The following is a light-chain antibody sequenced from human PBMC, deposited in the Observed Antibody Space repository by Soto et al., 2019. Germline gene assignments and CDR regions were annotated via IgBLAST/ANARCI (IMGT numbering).Light chain of an antibody. V-gene: IGLV1-44*01. CDR3: AAWDDSLNAVV. Sequence: QSVGTQPPSVSGTPGHKVSISCSGSTSNLGGNTVNWYQQLPGTAPKLLIYTNNQRPSGVPDRFSGSKSGTSASLAISGLRSEDEADFYCAAWDDSLNAVVFGGGTKVTVL. J-gene: IGLJ2*01. CDR2: TNN. CDR1: TSNLGGNT.